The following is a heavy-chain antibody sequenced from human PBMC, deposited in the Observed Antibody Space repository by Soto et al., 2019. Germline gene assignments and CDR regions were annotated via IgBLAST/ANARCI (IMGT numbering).Heavy chain of an antibody. CDR3: ARVSYNWNDVPAFDI. V-gene: IGHV4-31*03. Sequence: SEPLSLTCTVSGGSISRGGYYWSWNRQHPGKGLEWIGYIYYSGSTYYNPSLKSRVTISVDTSKNQFSLKLSSVTAADTAVYYCARVSYNWNDVPAFDIWGQGTMVTVSS. CDR1: GGSISRGGYY. J-gene: IGHJ3*02. D-gene: IGHD1-1*01. CDR2: IYYSGST.